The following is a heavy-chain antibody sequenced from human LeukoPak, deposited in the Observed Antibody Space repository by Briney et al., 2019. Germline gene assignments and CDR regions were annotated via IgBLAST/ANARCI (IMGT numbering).Heavy chain of an antibody. J-gene: IGHJ4*02. CDR3: AKDESVYYYDSSGYYYAPFFDY. D-gene: IGHD3-22*01. CDR2: ISGSGGST. CDR1: GSTFSSYA. Sequence: GGSLRLSCAASGSTFSSYAMSWVRQAPGKGLEWVSAISGSGGSTYYADSVKGRFTISRDNSKNTLYLQMNSLRAEDTAVYYCAKDESVYYYDSSGYYYAPFFDYWGQGTLVTVSS. V-gene: IGHV3-23*01.